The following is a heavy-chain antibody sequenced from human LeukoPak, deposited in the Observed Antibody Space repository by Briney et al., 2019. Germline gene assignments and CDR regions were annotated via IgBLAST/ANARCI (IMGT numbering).Heavy chain of an antibody. CDR1: GYTLTELS. J-gene: IGHJ4*02. CDR2: FDPEDGET. CDR3: AIDHSYSSGWYYFDY. D-gene: IGHD6-19*01. V-gene: IGHV1-24*01. Sequence: GASVKVSCKASGYTLTELSMHWVRQAPGKGLEWMGGFDPEDGETIYAQKFQGRVTMTEDTSTDTAYMELSSLRSEDTAVYYCAIDHSYSSGWYYFDYWGQGTLVTVSS.